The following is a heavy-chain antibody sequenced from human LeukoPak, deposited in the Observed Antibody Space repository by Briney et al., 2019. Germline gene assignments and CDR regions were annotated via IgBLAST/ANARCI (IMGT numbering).Heavy chain of an antibody. V-gene: IGHV1-2*02. CDR3: ARAYDILTGYYGGVDY. J-gene: IGHJ4*02. D-gene: IGHD3-9*01. Sequence: ASVKVSCKASGYTFTGYYMNWVRHAPGQGLEWMGWINPNSGGTNYAQKFKGRVTMTRDTPISTAYMELSRLRSDDTAVYYCARAYDILTGYYGGVDYWGQGTLVTVSS. CDR1: GYTFTGYY. CDR2: INPNSGGT.